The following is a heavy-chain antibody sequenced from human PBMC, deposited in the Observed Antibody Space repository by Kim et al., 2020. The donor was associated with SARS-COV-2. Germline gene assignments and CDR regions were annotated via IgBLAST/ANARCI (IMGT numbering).Heavy chain of an antibody. D-gene: IGHD4-17*01. V-gene: IGHV4-31*03. CDR1: GGSISSGGYH. CDR3: ARGNADLPYYYYVMDV. Sequence: SETLSLTCTVSGGSISSGGYHWSWIRQHPGKGLEWIGYIYYSGSTYYNPSLKSRVTISVDTSKNQLSLRLSSVTAADTAVYSCARGNADLPYYYYVMDVWGQGTTVTVSS. CDR2: IYYSGST. J-gene: IGHJ6*02.